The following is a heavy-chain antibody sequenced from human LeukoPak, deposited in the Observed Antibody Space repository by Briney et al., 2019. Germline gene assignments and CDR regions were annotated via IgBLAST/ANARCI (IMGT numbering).Heavy chain of an antibody. Sequence: PSETLSLTCTVSGGSISSYYWSWIRQPPGKGLEWIGYIYYSGSTNYNPSPKSRVTISVDKSKNQFSLKLSSVTAADTAVYYCAKVPPKYSSSWYFDYWGQETLVTVSS. CDR1: GGSISSYY. J-gene: IGHJ4*02. D-gene: IGHD6-13*01. CDR2: IYYSGST. CDR3: AKVPPKYSSSWYFDY. V-gene: IGHV4-59*12.